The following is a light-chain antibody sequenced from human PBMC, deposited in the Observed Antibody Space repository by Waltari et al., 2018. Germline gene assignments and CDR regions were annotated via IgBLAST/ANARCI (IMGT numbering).Light chain of an antibody. CDR3: SSDAGTKTGV. J-gene: IGLJ1*01. CDR2: GVS. V-gene: IGLV2-14*01. CDR1: SSDVGGYNY. Sequence: QSALTQPASVSGSPGQSITISCTGTSSDVGGYNYVSWYQQYPGKAPQLMIYGVSYRPSGISNRFSGSKSGNTATLTISGLQAEDEADYYCSSDAGTKTGVFGTGTKVTVL.